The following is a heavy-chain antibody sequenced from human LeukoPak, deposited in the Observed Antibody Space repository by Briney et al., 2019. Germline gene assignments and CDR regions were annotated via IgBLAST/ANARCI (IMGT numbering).Heavy chain of an antibody. CDR2: INHSGST. Sequence: PSETLSLTCAVYGGSFSGYYWSWIRQPPGKGLEWIGEINHSGSTNYNPSLKSRVTISVDTSKNQFSLKLSSVTAADTAVYYCARGLVYCSGGSCYEGPAKWGQGTLVTVSS. V-gene: IGHV4-34*01. J-gene: IGHJ4*02. CDR3: ARGLVYCSGGSCYEGPAK. CDR1: GGSFSGYY. D-gene: IGHD2-15*01.